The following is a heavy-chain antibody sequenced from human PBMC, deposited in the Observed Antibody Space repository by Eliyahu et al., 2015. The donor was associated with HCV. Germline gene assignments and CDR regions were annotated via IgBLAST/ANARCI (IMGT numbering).Heavy chain of an antibody. J-gene: IGHJ4*02. CDR1: GFTFNSYT. D-gene: IGHD2-2*01. Sequence: EVQLVESGGGLVKPGGSLRLSCTTSGFTFNSYTMNWVRQAPGKGLEWVSSISSSSSYIYYTDSVQGRFTISRDNARNSLFLQMNSLRAEDTAVYYCARDCSSSACYFPNFDFWGQGTLVTVSS. V-gene: IGHV3-21*01. CDR2: ISSSSSYI. CDR3: ARDCSSSACYFPNFDF.